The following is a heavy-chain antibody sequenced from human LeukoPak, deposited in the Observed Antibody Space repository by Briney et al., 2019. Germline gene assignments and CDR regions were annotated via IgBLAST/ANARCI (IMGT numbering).Heavy chain of an antibody. D-gene: IGHD5-12*01. Sequence: GGSLRLPCAASGFTFSSYNMNWVRQAPGKGLEWVSSISSTSRSYIYYADSVKGRFTISRDSAKNSLYLQMNSLRAEDTAVYYCAREHSGYDFPGRDYYYMDVWGKGTTVTVSS. CDR1: GFTFSSYN. CDR3: AREHSGYDFPGRDYYYMDV. V-gene: IGHV3-21*01. J-gene: IGHJ6*03. CDR2: ISSTSRSYI.